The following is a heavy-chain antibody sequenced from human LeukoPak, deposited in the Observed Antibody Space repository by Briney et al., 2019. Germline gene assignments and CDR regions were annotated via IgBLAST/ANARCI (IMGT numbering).Heavy chain of an antibody. Sequence: SQTLSLTCTVSGGSISSGGYYWSWIRQHPGKGLEWIGYIYYSGSTYYNPSLKSRVTISVDTSKNQFSLKLSSVTAADTAVYYCARLRADSSGSYYFDYWGQGTLVTVSS. J-gene: IGHJ4*02. CDR2: IYYSGST. D-gene: IGHD3-22*01. V-gene: IGHV4-31*03. CDR3: ARLRADSSGSYYFDY. CDR1: GGSISSGGYY.